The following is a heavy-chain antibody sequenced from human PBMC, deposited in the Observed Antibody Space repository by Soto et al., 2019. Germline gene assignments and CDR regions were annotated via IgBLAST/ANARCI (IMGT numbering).Heavy chain of an antibody. J-gene: IGHJ4*02. CDR2: IIPIFGTA. Sequence: GASVKVSCKASGGTFSSYAISWVRQAPGQGLEWMGGIIPIFGTANYAQKFQGRVTITADKSTSTAYMELSSLRSEDTAVYYCASTRGFDWFRKYYFDYWGQGTLVTSPQ. CDR3: ASTRGFDWFRKYYFDY. D-gene: IGHD3-9*01. CDR1: GGTFSSYA. V-gene: IGHV1-69*06.